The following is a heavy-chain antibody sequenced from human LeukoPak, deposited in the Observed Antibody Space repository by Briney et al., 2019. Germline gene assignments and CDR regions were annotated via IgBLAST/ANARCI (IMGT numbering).Heavy chain of an antibody. D-gene: IGHD3-22*01. Sequence: GGSLRLSCAASGFTFSSCSMNWVRQAPGKGLEWVSYISSSGSTIYYADSVKGRFTISRDNAKNSLYLQMNSLRAEDTAVYYCARDRDSSGYGFDYWGQGTLVTVSS. J-gene: IGHJ4*02. CDR1: GFTFSSCS. CDR2: ISSSGSTI. V-gene: IGHV3-48*04. CDR3: ARDRDSSGYGFDY.